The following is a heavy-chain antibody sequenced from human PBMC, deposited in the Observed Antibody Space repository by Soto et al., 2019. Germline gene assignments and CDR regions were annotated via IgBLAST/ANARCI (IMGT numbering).Heavy chain of an antibody. Sequence: QVQLVQSGAEVKKPGSSVKVSCKASGGTFSSYTISWVRQAPGQGLEWMGRIIPILGIANYAQKFQGRVTITADKSTSTDYMELSSLRSEDTAVYYCARDQAGYSSGWYPNEVSYCFVVWGQGTLVTVSS. D-gene: IGHD6-19*01. CDR3: ARDQAGYSSGWYPNEVSYCFVV. CDR2: IIPILGIA. V-gene: IGHV1-69*08. J-gene: IGHJ4*02. CDR1: GGTFSSYT.